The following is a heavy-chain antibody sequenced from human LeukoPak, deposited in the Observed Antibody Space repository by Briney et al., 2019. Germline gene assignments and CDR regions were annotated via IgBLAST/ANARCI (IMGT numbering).Heavy chain of an antibody. CDR1: GFTFSSSW. D-gene: IGHD6-13*01. Sequence: GGSPRLSRAASGFTFSSSWILWVRQAPGKGLVWVSRIKTDGSGGSTTSYADSVKGRFTISRDNAKNTLFLQMNSLRAEDTAVYYCAKERAGAGEYWGQGTLVTVSA. CDR2: IKTDGSGGSTT. CDR3: AKERAGAGEY. V-gene: IGHV3-74*01. J-gene: IGHJ4*02.